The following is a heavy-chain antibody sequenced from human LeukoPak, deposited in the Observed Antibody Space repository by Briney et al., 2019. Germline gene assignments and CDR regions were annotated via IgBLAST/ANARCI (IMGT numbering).Heavy chain of an antibody. CDR3: ARDRGYSSSWYTDY. J-gene: IGHJ4*02. V-gene: IGHV3-7*01. Sequence: QSGGSLRLSCAASGFTFSSYWMSWVRQAPGKGLEWVANIKQDGSEKYYVDSVKGRFTISRDNAKNSLYLQMNSLRAEDTAVYYCARDRGYSSSWYTDYWGQGTLLTVSS. D-gene: IGHD6-13*01. CDR2: IKQDGSEK. CDR1: GFTFSSYW.